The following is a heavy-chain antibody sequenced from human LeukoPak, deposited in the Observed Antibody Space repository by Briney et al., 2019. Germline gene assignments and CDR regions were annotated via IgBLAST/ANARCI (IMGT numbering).Heavy chain of an antibody. Sequence: GGSLRLSXAASGFTFSSYGMHWVRQAPGKGLEWVAFIRYDGSNKYYADSVKGRFTISRDNSKNTLYLQMNSLRAEDTAVYYCASIVVVPADRFDPWGQGTLVTVSS. CDR1: GFTFSSYG. CDR2: IRYDGSNK. CDR3: ASIVVVPADRFDP. J-gene: IGHJ5*02. D-gene: IGHD2-2*01. V-gene: IGHV3-30*02.